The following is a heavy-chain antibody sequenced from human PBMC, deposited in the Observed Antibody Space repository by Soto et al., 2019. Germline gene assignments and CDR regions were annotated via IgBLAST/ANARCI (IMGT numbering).Heavy chain of an antibody. V-gene: IGHV3-23*01. J-gene: IGHJ4*02. CDR3: AKRHTTVATPANYFDY. Sequence: PGGSLTLSCAASGFTFRSYTMNWVRLAPGKGLDWVSTINSGGTTYDGDSVKGRFTISRDDSKNTLYLQMNSLRAEDTALYYCAKRHTTVATPANYFDYWGQGTLVTVSS. CDR2: INSGGTT. CDR1: GFTFRSYT. D-gene: IGHD1-1*01.